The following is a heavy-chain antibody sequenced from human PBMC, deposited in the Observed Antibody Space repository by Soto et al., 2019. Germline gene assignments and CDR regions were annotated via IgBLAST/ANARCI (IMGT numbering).Heavy chain of an antibody. CDR2: ISAYNGNT. V-gene: IGHV1-18*01. CDR1: GYTFTSYG. J-gene: IGHJ5*02. CDR3: ARARLLYDYIWGRAYKWFDP. Sequence: ASVKVSCKASGYTFTSYGISWVRQAPGQGLEWMGWISAYNGNTNYAQKLQGRVTMTTDTSTSTAYMELRSLRSDDTAVYYCARARLLYDYIWGRAYKWFDPWGQGTLVTVSS. D-gene: IGHD3-16*01.